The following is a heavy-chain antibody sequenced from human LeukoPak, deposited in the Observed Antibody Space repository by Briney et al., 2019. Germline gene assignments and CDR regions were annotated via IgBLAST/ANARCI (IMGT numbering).Heavy chain of an antibody. D-gene: IGHD6-6*01. CDR2: IIPIFGTA. V-gene: IGHV1-69*05. Sequence: SVKVSCKASGATFSSYAISWVRQAPGQGLEWMGRIIPIFGTANYAQKFQGRVTITTDESTSTAYMELSSLRSEDTAVYYCARDLAARPLGYYYYYMDVWGKGTTVTVSS. CDR3: ARDLAARPLGYYYYYMDV. J-gene: IGHJ6*03. CDR1: GATFSSYA.